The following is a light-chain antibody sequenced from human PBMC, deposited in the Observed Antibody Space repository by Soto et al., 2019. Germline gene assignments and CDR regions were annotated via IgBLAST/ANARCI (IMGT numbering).Light chain of an antibody. V-gene: IGKV3-11*01. Sequence: EIVLTQSPATLSLSPGERVTLSCRASQSVSTYLVWYQQKPGQAPRLLIHDVSSRATGIPARFSGSGSGTDFTLTISSLEPEDFAVYYCQQRRDWPRTFGQGTKVEIK. J-gene: IGKJ1*01. CDR3: QQRRDWPRT. CDR2: DVS. CDR1: QSVSTY.